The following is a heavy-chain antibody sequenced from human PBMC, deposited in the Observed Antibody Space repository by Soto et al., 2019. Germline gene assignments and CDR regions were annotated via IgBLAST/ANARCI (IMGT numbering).Heavy chain of an antibody. CDR2: ISSSSSYI. J-gene: IGHJ6*02. Sequence: GGSLRLSCAASGFTFSSYSMNWVRQAPGKGLEWVSSISSSSSYIYYADSVKGRFTISRDNAKNSLYLQMNSLRADDTAVYYCARVHGNIVVVPAARGYYYGMDVWGQGTTVTVSS. V-gene: IGHV3-21*01. D-gene: IGHD2-2*01. CDR3: ARVHGNIVVVPAARGYYYGMDV. CDR1: GFTFSSYS.